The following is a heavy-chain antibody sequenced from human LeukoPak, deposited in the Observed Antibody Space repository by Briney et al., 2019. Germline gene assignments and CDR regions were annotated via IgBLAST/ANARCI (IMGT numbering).Heavy chain of an antibody. D-gene: IGHD6-13*01. J-gene: IGHJ3*02. V-gene: IGHV1-2*02. CDR1: GYTFTGYY. CDR3: ARGGVAAAGLRGYSLWLGRRRYAFDI. Sequence: ASVKVSCKASGYTFTGYYMHWVRQAPGQGLEWMGWINPNSGGTNYAQKFQGRVTMTRNTSISTAYMELSSLRSEDTAVYYCARGGVAAAGLRGYSLWLGRRRYAFDIWGQGTMVTVSS. CDR2: INPNSGGT.